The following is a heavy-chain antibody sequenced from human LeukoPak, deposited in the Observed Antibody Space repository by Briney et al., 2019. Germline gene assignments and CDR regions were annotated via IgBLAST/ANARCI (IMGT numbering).Heavy chain of an antibody. CDR3: ARSQSSSLIDY. Sequence: GRSLRLSCAAPGFSFSAYGVHWVRQAPGKGLEWVAVIWYDGSSKDYADSVKGRFTFSRDNSKNTLYLQMNSLTVEDTAVYYCARSQSSSLIDYWGQGTLVTVSS. CDR2: IWYDGSSK. CDR1: GFSFSAYG. D-gene: IGHD6-13*01. V-gene: IGHV3-33*01. J-gene: IGHJ4*02.